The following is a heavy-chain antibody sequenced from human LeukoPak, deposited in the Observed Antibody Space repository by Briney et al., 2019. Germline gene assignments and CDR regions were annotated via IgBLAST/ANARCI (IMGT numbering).Heavy chain of an antibody. CDR2: IYYSGST. CDR3: AREGRMSMGIEY. CDR1: GGSISSYY. Sequence: SETLSLTCTVSGGSISSYYWSWIRQPPGKGLEWIGYIYYSGSTNYNPSLKSRVTISVDTSKNQFSLKLSSVTAADTAVYFCAREGRMSMGIEYWGQGTLVTVSS. J-gene: IGHJ4*02. V-gene: IGHV4-59*12. D-gene: IGHD4/OR15-4a*01.